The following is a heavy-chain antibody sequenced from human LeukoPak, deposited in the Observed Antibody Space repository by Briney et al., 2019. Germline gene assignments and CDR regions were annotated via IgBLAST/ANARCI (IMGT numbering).Heavy chain of an antibody. V-gene: IGHV3-23*01. CDR3: ARDYYYGSGKEVDY. CDR2: ISGSGGST. Sequence: PGGSLRLSCAASGFTFSSYAMSWVRQAPGKGLEWVSAISGSGGSTYYTDSVKGRFTISRDNSKNTLYLQMNSLRAEDTAVYYCARDYYYGSGKEVDYWGQGTLVTVSS. D-gene: IGHD3-10*01. CDR1: GFTFSSYA. J-gene: IGHJ4*02.